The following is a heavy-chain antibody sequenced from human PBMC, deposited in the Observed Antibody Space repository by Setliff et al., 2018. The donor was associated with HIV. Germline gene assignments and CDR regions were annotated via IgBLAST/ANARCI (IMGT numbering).Heavy chain of an antibody. CDR3: ARVQMAYAAFDV. CDR2: IYFTGSS. CDR1: RGSIGSYY. Sequence: ASETLSLTCTVSRGSIGSYYWSWIRQPPGKGLEWIGSIYFTGSSDNNPSLKSRVTLSVDTSKHQFSLKLSSVTAADTAVYYCARVQMAYAAFDVWGQGTMVTVSS. J-gene: IGHJ3*01. V-gene: IGHV4-59*01. D-gene: IGHD4-17*01.